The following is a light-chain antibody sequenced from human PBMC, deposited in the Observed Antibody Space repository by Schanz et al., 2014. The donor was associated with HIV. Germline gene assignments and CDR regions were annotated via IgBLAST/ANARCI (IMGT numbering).Light chain of an antibody. Sequence: QSALTQPASVSGSPVQSIIISCTGTSSDIGSYNLVSWYQQHPGKAPKLLIYEVSKRPSGVSNRFSGSKYGNTASLTISGLQAEDEADYYCTSYTSSTWVFGGGTKVTV. V-gene: IGLV2-14*02. CDR3: TSYTSSTWV. J-gene: IGLJ3*02. CDR1: SSDIGSYNL. CDR2: EVS.